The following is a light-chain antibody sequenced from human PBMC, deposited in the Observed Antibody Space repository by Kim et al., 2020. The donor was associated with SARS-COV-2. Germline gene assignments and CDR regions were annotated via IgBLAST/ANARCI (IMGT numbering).Light chain of an antibody. CDR3: QQYGNTPPT. J-gene: IGKJ2*01. Sequence: SPGERATLSCRASQSVDSSYLAWYQKKPGQAPRLLIYDASSRAPGIPDRFSGSGSGTDFTLTISRLEPEDFAVYSCQQYGNTPPTFGQGTKLEI. CDR2: DAS. V-gene: IGKV3-20*01. CDR1: QSVDSSY.